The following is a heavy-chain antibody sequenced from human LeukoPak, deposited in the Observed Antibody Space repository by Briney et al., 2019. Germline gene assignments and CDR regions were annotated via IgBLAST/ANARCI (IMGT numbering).Heavy chain of an antibody. Sequence: GSVKVSCKASGYIFVNYGMHWVRQAPGQGLEWMGWINAGEGNTKYLQKFQGRVTLTRVTSASTAYMELSSLRSEDTAVYYCARAIRYSSGWYGKGFGYWGQGTLVTVSS. D-gene: IGHD6-19*01. CDR1: GYIFVNYG. J-gene: IGHJ4*02. V-gene: IGHV1-3*01. CDR2: INAGEGNT. CDR3: ARAIRYSSGWYGKGFGY.